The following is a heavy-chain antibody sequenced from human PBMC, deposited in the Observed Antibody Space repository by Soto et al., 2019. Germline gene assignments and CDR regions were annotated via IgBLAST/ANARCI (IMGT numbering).Heavy chain of an antibody. CDR2: INPNSGGT. CDR1: GYTFTGYY. CDR3: ARDPIVVVPAANSFYFYVMDV. Sequence: ASVKVSCKASGYTFTGYYMHWVRQAPGQGLEWMGWINPNSGGTNYAQKFQGWVTMTRDTSISTAYMELSRLRSDDTAVYYCARDPIVVVPAANSFYFYVMDVSAQATTFTVSS. J-gene: IGHJ6*02. V-gene: IGHV1-2*04. D-gene: IGHD2-2*01.